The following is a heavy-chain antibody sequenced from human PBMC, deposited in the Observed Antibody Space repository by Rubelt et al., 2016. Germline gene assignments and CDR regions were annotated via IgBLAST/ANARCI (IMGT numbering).Heavy chain of an antibody. J-gene: IGHJ4*02. CDR1: GFTFTSHA. D-gene: IGHD5-18*01. Sequence: EVQLVESGGGLVQPGGSLRLSCAVSGFTFTSHAMSWVRQAPGKGLEWVSGVSGSGTNTYYADSVKGRFTISRDNPKSTLYLQMNSMRDEDTAVYYCTKGGWVDTAMVDDSWGQGTLVTVAS. V-gene: IGHV3-23*04. CDR2: VSGSGTNT. CDR3: TKGGWVDTAMVDDS.